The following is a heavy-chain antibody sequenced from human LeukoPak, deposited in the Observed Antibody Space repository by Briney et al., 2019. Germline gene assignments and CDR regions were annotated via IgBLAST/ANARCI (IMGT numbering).Heavy chain of an antibody. J-gene: IGHJ4*02. D-gene: IGHD3-10*01. CDR3: AARKVRGVWFYLDY. CDR1: GFTVSAYA. CDR2: IYDDNT. V-gene: IGHV3-23*01. Sequence: PGVSLRLSCAASGFTVSAYAMAWVRQAPGKGLEWVSTIYDDNTYYADSVEGRFAISTDNSKNTLYLQMSSLRVEDTAVYFCAARKVRGVWFYLDYWGQGTLVTVSS.